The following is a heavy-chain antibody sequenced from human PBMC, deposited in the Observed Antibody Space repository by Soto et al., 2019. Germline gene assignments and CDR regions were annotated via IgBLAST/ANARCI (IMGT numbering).Heavy chain of an antibody. Sequence: EVQLLGSGGGLVQPGGSLRLSCVGSGFPFSTYWMNWVRQAPGKGLEWVANINPDGNVGTYVDSVRGRFTTSRDNAKTSLYLQMNSLRADDTAVYFGAGWGGHDYNYWGQGIMVTVSS. CDR3: AGWGGHDYNY. V-gene: IGHV3-7*03. J-gene: IGHJ4*02. CDR2: INPDGNVG. CDR1: GFPFSTYW. D-gene: IGHD4-4*01.